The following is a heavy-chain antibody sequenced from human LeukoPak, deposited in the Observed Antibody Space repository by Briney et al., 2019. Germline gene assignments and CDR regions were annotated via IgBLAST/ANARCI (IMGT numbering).Heavy chain of an antibody. V-gene: IGHV1-18*01. D-gene: IGHD3-22*01. CDR2: ISAYNGNT. CDR3: ARAGDYYDSSGYYDY. J-gene: IGHJ4*02. CDR1: GYTFTSYG. Sequence: ASVKVSCKASGYTFTSYGISWVRQAPGQGLEWMGWISAYNGNTNYAQKVQGRVTMTTDTSTSTAYMELRSLRSDDTAVYYCARAGDYYDSSGYYDYWGQGTLVTVSS.